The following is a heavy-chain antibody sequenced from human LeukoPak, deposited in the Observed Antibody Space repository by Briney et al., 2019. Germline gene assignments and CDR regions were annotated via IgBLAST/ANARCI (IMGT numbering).Heavy chain of an antibody. CDR2: IRSRANSYVT. D-gene: IGHD5-24*01. V-gene: IGHV3-73*01. CDR1: GFTFSGSA. J-gene: IGHJ4*02. CDR3: AKVRRWLQGTPRKYYFDY. Sequence: GGSLRLSCAASGFTFSGSAVHWVRQASGKGLEWVGRIRSRANSYVTAYAASVTGRFTISRGDSNTAYLQMNSLKTEDTAVYYCAKVRRWLQGTPRKYYFDYWGQGTLVTVSS.